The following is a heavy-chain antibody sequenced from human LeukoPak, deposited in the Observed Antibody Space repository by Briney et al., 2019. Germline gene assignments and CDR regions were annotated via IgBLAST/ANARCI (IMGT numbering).Heavy chain of an antibody. CDR2: ISAFNGDT. D-gene: IGHD6-19*01. J-gene: IGHJ2*01. V-gene: IGHV1-18*01. CDR3: ARDPSNTSGRNQYFDL. Sequence: ASVKVSCKASGYTFNHHGISWVRQAPGQGPEWMGWISAFNGDTIYAQKFQGRITLTKDTSTTTAYMDLRSLTSDDTALYFCARDPSNTSGRNQYFDLWGPGTLVTVSS. CDR1: GYTFNHHG.